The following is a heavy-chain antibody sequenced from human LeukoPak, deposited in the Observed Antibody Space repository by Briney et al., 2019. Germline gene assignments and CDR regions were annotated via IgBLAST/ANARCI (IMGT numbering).Heavy chain of an antibody. Sequence: ASVKVSCKASGYTFTAYYMHWVRQAAGQGLEWMGWINPNSGGTIYAQKFKGRVTMTRDTSISTSYMELSRLRSDDTSVYYCARGAHYHDSSEGYDYWGQGTLVTVSS. D-gene: IGHD3-22*01. CDR2: INPNSGGT. CDR1: GYTFTAYY. J-gene: IGHJ4*02. CDR3: ARGAHYHDSSEGYDY. V-gene: IGHV1-2*02.